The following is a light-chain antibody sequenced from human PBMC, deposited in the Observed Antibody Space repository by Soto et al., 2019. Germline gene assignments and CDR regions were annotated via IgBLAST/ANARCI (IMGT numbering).Light chain of an antibody. CDR2: DVS. V-gene: IGLV2-11*01. Sequence: QSVLTQPRSVSGSPGQSVTISCTGTSSDVGGYNYVSWYQQHPGKAPKLMIYDVSKRPSGVPDRFSGSKSGNTASLTISGLQAEDEADYYCCSYAGSSPWVFGTGTKLTVL. CDR1: SSDVGGYNY. J-gene: IGLJ1*01. CDR3: CSYAGSSPWV.